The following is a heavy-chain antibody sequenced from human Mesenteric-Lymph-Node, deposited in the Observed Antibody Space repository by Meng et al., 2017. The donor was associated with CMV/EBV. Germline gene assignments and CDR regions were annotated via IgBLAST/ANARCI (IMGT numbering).Heavy chain of an antibody. Sequence: SVKVSCKASGGTFSSYTISWVRQAPGQGLEWMGRIIPIFGTANYAQKFQGRVTITTDESTSTAYMELSSLRSEDTAVYYCAREVGSSSWYPSEVYYYYGMDVWGQGTTVTVSS. J-gene: IGHJ6*02. CDR3: AREVGSSSWYPSEVYYYYGMDV. D-gene: IGHD6-13*01. V-gene: IGHV1-69*05. CDR2: IIPIFGTA. CDR1: GGTFSSYT.